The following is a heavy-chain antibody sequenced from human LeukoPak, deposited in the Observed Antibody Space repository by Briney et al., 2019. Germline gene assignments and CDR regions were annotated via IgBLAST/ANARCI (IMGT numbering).Heavy chain of an antibody. CDR3: AKELYPTYYYDSSGFFGAFDI. D-gene: IGHD3-22*01. J-gene: IGHJ3*02. V-gene: IGHV3-30*18. CDR1: GFTFSSYG. CDR2: ISYDGSIK. Sequence: GGSPRLSCAASGFTFSSYGMHWVRQAPGKGLEWVAVISYDGSIKYYADSVKGRFTISRDNSKNTLYLQMNSLRAEDTAVYYCAKELYPTYYYDSSGFFGAFDIWGQGTMVTVSS.